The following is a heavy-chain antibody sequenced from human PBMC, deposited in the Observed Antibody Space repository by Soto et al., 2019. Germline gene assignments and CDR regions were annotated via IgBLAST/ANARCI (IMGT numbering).Heavy chain of an antibody. V-gene: IGHV3-30*18. Sequence: GGSLRLSCAASGFAFSSYGMNWVRQAPGKGLEWVAVISYDGSNKYYGDSVKGRFTISRDNSKNTLYLQMNSLRAEDTAVYYCAKENYDVWSGYPRKYGMDVWGQGTTVTVS. CDR3: AKENYDVWSGYPRKYGMDV. CDR1: GFAFSSYG. D-gene: IGHD3-3*01. CDR2: ISYDGSNK. J-gene: IGHJ6*02.